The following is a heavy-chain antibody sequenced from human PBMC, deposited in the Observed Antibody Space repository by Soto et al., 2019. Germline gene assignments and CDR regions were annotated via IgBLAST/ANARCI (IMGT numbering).Heavy chain of an antibody. Sequence: QVQLQESGPGLVKPSPTLSLTCTVSGGSISSGGYYWSWISQHPGKGLEWIGYIYYSGSTYYNPSLKSRVTISVDTSKNQFSLKLSSVTAADTAVYYCARDKGVRCGAFDPWGQGTLVTVSS. CDR3: ARDKGVRCGAFDP. V-gene: IGHV4-31*03. J-gene: IGHJ5*02. CDR2: IYYSGST. CDR1: GGSISSGGYY. D-gene: IGHD1-26*01.